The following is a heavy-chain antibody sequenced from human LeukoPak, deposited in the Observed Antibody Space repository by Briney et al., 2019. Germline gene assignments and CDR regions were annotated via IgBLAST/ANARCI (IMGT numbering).Heavy chain of an antibody. CDR1: GYTFTGYY. Sequence: ASVKVSCKASGYTFTGYYMHWVRQAPGQGLEWMEWINPNSGGTNYAQKFQGRVTMTRDTSISTAYMELSSLRSEDTAVYYCARGKDTYYDFWSGYSTGASDIWGQGTMVTVSS. V-gene: IGHV1-2*02. CDR3: ARGKDTYYDFWSGYSTGASDI. D-gene: IGHD3-3*01. J-gene: IGHJ3*02. CDR2: INPNSGGT.